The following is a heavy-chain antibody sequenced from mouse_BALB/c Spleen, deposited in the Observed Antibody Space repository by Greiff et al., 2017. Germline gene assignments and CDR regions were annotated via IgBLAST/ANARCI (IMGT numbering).Heavy chain of an antibody. D-gene: IGHD2-1*01. CDR3: TRSADGNYFDY. CDR2: IYPGNSDT. Sequence: EVQLQQSGTVLARPGASVKMSCKASGYTFTSYWMHWVKQRPGQGLEWIGAIYPGNSDTSYNQKFKGKAKLTAVTSTSTAYMELSSLTNEDSAVYYCTRSADGNYFDYWGQGTTLTVSS. CDR1: GYTFTSYW. J-gene: IGHJ2*01. V-gene: IGHV1-5*01.